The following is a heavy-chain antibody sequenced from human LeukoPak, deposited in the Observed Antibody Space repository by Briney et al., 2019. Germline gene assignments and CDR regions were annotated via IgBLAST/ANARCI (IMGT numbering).Heavy chain of an antibody. V-gene: IGHV3-21*01. CDR1: GFTFSSYN. D-gene: IGHD3-16*01. CDR3: ARGGYYFDY. J-gene: IGHJ4*02. CDR2: ISSSSSYI. Sequence: PGGSLRLSCAASGFTFSSYNMNWVRQAPGKGLEWVSSISSSSSYIYYGDSVKGRFTISRDNANNSLYLQMNSLRAEDTAVYYCARGGYYFDYWGQGTLVTVSS.